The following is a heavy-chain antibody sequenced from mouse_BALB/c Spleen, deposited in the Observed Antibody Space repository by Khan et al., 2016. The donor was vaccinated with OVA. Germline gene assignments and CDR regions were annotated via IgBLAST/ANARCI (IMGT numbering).Heavy chain of an antibody. Sequence: MQLEESGPSLVQPSQTLSLTCSVTGDSITSGFWSWVRKFPGNKLEYMGYMIYSGYTYYNPPLKGRFSITRHTSKNQYYLQLNSVTTEDTATYYCARSTYKYAFAYWGQGALVTVSA. CDR2: MIYSGYT. V-gene: IGHV3-8*02. D-gene: IGHD1-3*01. CDR3: ARSTYKYAFAY. CDR1: GDSITSGF. J-gene: IGHJ3*01.